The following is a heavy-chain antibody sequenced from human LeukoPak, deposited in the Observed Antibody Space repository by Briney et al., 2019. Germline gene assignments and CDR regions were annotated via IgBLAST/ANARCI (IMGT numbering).Heavy chain of an antibody. CDR2: INPNSGGT. CDR3: AREAVRGGTLDY. CDR1: GYTFTGYY. Sequence: ASVKVSCKASGYTFTGYYMHWVRQAPGQGLKWMGRINPNSGGTNYAQKFQGRVTMTRDTSISTAYMGLSRLRSDDTAVYYCAREAVRGGTLDYWGQGTLVTVSS. J-gene: IGHJ4*02. V-gene: IGHV1-2*06. D-gene: IGHD3-10*01.